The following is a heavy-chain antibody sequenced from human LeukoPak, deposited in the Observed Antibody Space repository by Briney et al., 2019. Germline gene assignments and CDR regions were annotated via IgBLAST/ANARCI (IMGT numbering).Heavy chain of an antibody. V-gene: IGHV3-33*01. CDR2: IWYDGSRD. D-gene: IGHD6-19*01. CDR3: ARDQIRAVAGTYDHYFDY. J-gene: IGHJ4*02. Sequence: QSGTSLRLSCAASGFTFRNYGMNWVRQAPGKGLEWVALIWYDGSRDYYADSVKGRFTISRDNSKNTLYLQMNSLRAEDTAVYYCARDQIRAVAGTYDHYFDYWGQGTLVTVSS. CDR1: GFTFRNYG.